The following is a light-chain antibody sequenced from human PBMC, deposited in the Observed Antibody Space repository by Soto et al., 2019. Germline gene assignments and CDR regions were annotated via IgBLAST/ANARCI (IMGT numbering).Light chain of an antibody. CDR3: AAWDGSLNVVV. CDR2: TNT. V-gene: IGLV1-44*01. CDR1: TSNIGTNP. Sequence: QSVLTQPPSASGTPGQRVTISCSGSTSNIGTNPVTWYQHLPGTAPKLHIYTNTQRPSGVPGRFSGSKSGTSASLAVSGLQSEDEGDYYCAAWDGSLNVVVFGGGTKLTVL. J-gene: IGLJ2*01.